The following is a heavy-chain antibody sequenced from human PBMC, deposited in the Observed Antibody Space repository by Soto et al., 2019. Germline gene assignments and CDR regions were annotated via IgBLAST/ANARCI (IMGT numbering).Heavy chain of an antibody. D-gene: IGHD2-21*02. Sequence: QVQLVQSGAEVKKPGASVKVSCKASGYTFTNFGISWVRQAPGQGLEWMGWISAYNGTTNYAQNFQGIVIMTTDPSTSTAYMELRSLRSDDTAGYYCARGGTAIDYWGQGTLVTVSS. CDR2: ISAYNGTT. V-gene: IGHV1-18*01. J-gene: IGHJ4*02. CDR3: ARGGTAIDY. CDR1: GYTFTNFG.